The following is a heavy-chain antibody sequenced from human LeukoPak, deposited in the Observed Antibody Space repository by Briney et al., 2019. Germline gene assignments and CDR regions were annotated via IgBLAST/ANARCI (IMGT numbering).Heavy chain of an antibody. D-gene: IGHD2-15*01. J-gene: IGHJ6*02. Sequence: GGSLRLSCAASGFTFSSYSMNWVRQAPGKGLEWVSSISSSSSYIYYADSVKGRFTISRGNAKNSLYLQMNSLRAEDTAVYYCARYCSGGSCYFYYGMDVWGQGTTVTVSS. CDR1: GFTFSSYS. CDR2: ISSSSSYI. V-gene: IGHV3-21*01. CDR3: ARYCSGGSCYFYYGMDV.